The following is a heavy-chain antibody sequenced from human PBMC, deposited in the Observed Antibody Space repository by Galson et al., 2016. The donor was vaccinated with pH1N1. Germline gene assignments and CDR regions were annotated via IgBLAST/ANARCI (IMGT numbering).Heavy chain of an antibody. J-gene: IGHJ6*02. Sequence: SLRLSCAASGFTFSSYSMNWVRQAPGKGLEWVSYISSSSTIYYADSVKGRFPISRDNAKNSLYLQMNSLRAEDTAVYYCARVNHYYYYGMDVWGQGTTVTVSS. V-gene: IGHV3-48*01. CDR3: ARVNHYYYYGMDV. CDR1: GFTFSSYS. D-gene: IGHD1-14*01. CDR2: ISSSSTI.